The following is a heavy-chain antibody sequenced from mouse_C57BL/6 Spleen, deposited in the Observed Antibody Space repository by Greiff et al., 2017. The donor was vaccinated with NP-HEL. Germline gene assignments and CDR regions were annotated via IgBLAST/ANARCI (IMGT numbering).Heavy chain of an antibody. CDR3: ARAPNYYGSSYYAMDY. CDR2: IYPGSGNT. V-gene: IGHV1-76*01. Sequence: QVQLQQSGAELVRPGASVKLSCKASGYTFTDYYINWVKQRPGQGLEWIARIYPGSGNTYYNEKFKGKATLTAEKSSSTAYMQLSSLTSEDSAVYFCARAPNYYGSSYYAMDYWGQGTSVTVSS. CDR1: GYTFTDYY. J-gene: IGHJ4*01. D-gene: IGHD1-1*01.